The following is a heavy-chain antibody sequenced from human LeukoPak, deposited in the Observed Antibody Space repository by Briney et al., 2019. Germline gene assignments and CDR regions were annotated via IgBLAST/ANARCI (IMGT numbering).Heavy chain of an antibody. Sequence: ASVKVSCKAPGYTFTSYDINWVRQATGQGLEWMGRMNPNSGNTGYAQKFQGRVTITRNTSISTAYMELSSLRSEDTAVYYCARGSAAAKHNWFDPWGQGTLVTVSS. J-gene: IGHJ5*02. CDR3: ARGSAAAKHNWFDP. CDR1: GYTFTSYD. CDR2: MNPNSGNT. D-gene: IGHD6-13*01. V-gene: IGHV1-8*01.